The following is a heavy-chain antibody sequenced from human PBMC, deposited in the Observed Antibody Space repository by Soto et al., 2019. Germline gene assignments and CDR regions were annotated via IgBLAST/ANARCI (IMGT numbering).Heavy chain of an antibody. CDR3: ARDLKYYDILTGYFTPDY. J-gene: IGHJ4*02. CDR2: ISSSGSTI. Sequence: GGSLRLSCAASGFTFSDYYMSWIRQAPGKGLEWVSYISSSGSTIYYADSVKGRFTISRDNAKNSLYLQMNSLRAEDTAVYYCARDLKYYDILTGYFTPDYWGQGTLVTVSS. D-gene: IGHD3-9*01. CDR1: GFTFSDYY. V-gene: IGHV3-11*01.